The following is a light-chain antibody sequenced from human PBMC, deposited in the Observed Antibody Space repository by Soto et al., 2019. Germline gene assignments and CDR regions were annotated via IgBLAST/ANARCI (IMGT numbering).Light chain of an antibody. CDR3: QQYGSSSIT. Sequence: EIVLTQSPDTLSLPPGERATLSCRASQSISSYLAWYQQKPGQAPRLLIYDASSRATGIPARFSGSGSGTDFTLTISSLEPEDFAVYYCQQYGSSSITFGQGTRLEIK. V-gene: IGKV3-11*01. CDR1: QSISSY. J-gene: IGKJ5*01. CDR2: DAS.